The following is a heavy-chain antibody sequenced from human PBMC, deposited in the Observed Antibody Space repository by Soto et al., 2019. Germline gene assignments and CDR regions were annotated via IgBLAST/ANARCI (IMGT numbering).Heavy chain of an antibody. CDR2: FDPEDGET. CDR3: ATVLHGDYRYYYYYGMDV. V-gene: IGHV1-24*01. CDR1: GYTLTELS. Sequence: ASVKASCKVSGYTLTELSIHWVRQAPGKGLEWMGGFDPEDGETIYAQKFQGRVTMTEDTSTDTAYMELSSLRSEDTAVYYCATVLHGDYRYYYYYGMDVWGQRTTVTVSS. J-gene: IGHJ6*02. D-gene: IGHD4-17*01.